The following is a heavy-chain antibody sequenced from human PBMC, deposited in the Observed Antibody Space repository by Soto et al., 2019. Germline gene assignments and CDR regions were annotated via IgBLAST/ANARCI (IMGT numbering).Heavy chain of an antibody. CDR2: IYYSGRT. J-gene: IGHJ5*02. CDR1: GGSISSYY. Sequence: SETLSLTCTVSGGSISSYYWSWIRQPPGKGLEWIGYIYYSGRTNYNPSLKSRVTISVDMSKDEFSLQMDSLRAEDTAIYYCTRDENFYASGRGFDPWGQGTLVTVSS. V-gene: IGHV4-59*12. CDR3: TRDENFYASGRGFDP. D-gene: IGHD3-10*01.